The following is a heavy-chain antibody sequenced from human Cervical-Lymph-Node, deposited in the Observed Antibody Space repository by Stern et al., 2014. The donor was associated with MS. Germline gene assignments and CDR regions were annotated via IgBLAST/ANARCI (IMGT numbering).Heavy chain of an antibody. CDR2: VSGSGRGT. Sequence: EVQLVESGGGLVQPGGSLRLSCAASGFTFSSYAMSWVRQAPGKGLEWVSVVSGSGRGTFYADSVKGRFTISRDNSKNMLYLQMNSLRAEDTAVYYCAKHPYCSGTTCYSVSDYWGQGTLVTVSS. V-gene: IGHV3-23*04. J-gene: IGHJ4*02. CDR1: GFTFSSYA. D-gene: IGHD2-15*01. CDR3: AKHPYCSGTTCYSVSDY.